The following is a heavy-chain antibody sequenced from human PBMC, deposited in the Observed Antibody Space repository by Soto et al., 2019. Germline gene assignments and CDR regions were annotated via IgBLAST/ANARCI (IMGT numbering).Heavy chain of an antibody. CDR3: ARDNPAYSGYDSNWFDP. CDR1: GYTFTSYG. J-gene: IGHJ5*02. Sequence: QVQLVQSGAEVKKPGASVKVSCKASGYTFTSYGISWVRQAPGQGLEWMGWISAYNGNKNYAQKLQGRVTMTTDTSTSTAYMELRSLRSDDTAVYYCARDNPAYSGYDSNWFDPWGQGTLVTVSS. CDR2: ISAYNGNK. D-gene: IGHD5-12*01. V-gene: IGHV1-18*01.